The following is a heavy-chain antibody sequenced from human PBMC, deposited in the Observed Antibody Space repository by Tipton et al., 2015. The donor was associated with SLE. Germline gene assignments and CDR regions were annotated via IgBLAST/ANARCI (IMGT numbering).Heavy chain of an antibody. CDR1: GGSFSGYC. D-gene: IGHD3-3*01. CDR2: INHSGST. CDR3: ARGLEITIFGVVIRDAFDI. J-gene: IGHJ3*02. V-gene: IGHV4-34*01. Sequence: TLSLTCAVYGGSFSGYCWSWIRQPPGKGLEWIGEINHSGSTNYNPSLKSRVTISVDTSKNQFSLKLSSVTAADTAVYYCARGLEITIFGVVIRDAFDIWGQGTMVTVSS.